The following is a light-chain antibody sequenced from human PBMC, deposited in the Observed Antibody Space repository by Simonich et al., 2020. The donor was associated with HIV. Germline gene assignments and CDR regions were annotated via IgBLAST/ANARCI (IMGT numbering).Light chain of an antibody. CDR2: GAS. J-gene: IGKJ2*01. Sequence: KEMTQSPATRSVSPGERATPSCRASQIIVSNLAWCQPPPGQPPRPLIYGASTRAIGIPARFSGSGSATEFTLTISSLQSEAFALYYCQQYDNWPPATFGQGTKLEIK. V-gene: IGKV3-15*01. CDR3: QQYDNWPPAT. CDR1: QIIVSN.